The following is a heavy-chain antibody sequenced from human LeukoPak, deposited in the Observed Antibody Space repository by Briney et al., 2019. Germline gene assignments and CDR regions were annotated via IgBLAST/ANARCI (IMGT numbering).Heavy chain of an antibody. CDR1: GYSFSAYG. D-gene: IGHD6-19*01. J-gene: IGHJ1*01. V-gene: IGHV1-18*01. CDR2: IYSYNGNA. CDR3: ARDSSPVAGMGRF. Sequence: ASVKVSCKASGYSFSAYGISWVRQAPGQGLEWMGWIYSYNGNANYAQKFQGRVTLTSDTSTTTAYMELRNLTSDDTAVYYRARDSSPVAGMGRFWGQGTHVAVSS.